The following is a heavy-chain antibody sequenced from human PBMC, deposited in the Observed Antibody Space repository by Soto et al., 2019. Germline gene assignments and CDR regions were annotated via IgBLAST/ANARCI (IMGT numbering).Heavy chain of an antibody. D-gene: IGHD4-4*01. Sequence: PSETLSLTYAVASGSISSSNWWSWVRQPPGKGLEWIGEIYHSGSTNYNPSLKSRVTISVDKSKNQFSLKLSSVTAADTAVYYCARDSMTTGGSSSAYMDVWGKGTTVTVSS. CDR3: ARDSMTTGGSSSAYMDV. J-gene: IGHJ6*03. V-gene: IGHV4-4*02. CDR2: IYHSGST. CDR1: SGSISSSNW.